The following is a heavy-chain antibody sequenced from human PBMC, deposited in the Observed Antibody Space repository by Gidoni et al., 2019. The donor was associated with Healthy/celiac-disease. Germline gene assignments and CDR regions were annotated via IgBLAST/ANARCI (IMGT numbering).Heavy chain of an antibody. J-gene: IGHJ5*02. CDR3: ARGYSGSDWFDP. Sequence: QVQLQQWGAGLLKHSEPLSLTCAVYGGAFSGYYWSWIRQPPGKGLEWIGEINHSGSTNYNPSLKSRVTISVDTSKNQFSLKLSSVTAADTAVYYCARGYSGSDWFDPWGQGTLVTVSS. V-gene: IGHV4-34*01. D-gene: IGHD5-12*01. CDR1: GGAFSGYY. CDR2: INHSGST.